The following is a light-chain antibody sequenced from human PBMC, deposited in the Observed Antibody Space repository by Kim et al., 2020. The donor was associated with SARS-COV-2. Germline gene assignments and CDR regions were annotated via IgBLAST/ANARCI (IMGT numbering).Light chain of an antibody. Sequence: SASVGDRVTITCRASQSIINWLAWYQQKPGKAPKLLIYEASNLESGVPSRFSGSGSGTEFTLTISSLQPDDFAAYYCQQSHNYPYTFGKGTKLEI. CDR2: EAS. CDR3: QQSHNYPYT. J-gene: IGKJ2*01. V-gene: IGKV1-5*03. CDR1: QSIINW.